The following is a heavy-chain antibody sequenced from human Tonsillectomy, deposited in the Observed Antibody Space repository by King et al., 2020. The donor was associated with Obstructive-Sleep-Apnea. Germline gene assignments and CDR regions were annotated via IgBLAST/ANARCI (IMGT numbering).Heavy chain of an antibody. CDR2: IYWDEDK. Sequence: VTLKESGPTLVKPTQTLTLTCTFSGFSLSTSGVGVGWIRQPPGKALEWLARIYWDEDKRCITSLKTRLTITKDTSKNQVDLTMTNMDHVDTAKYYCSHTLYYDHSSGGFFDYWGQGTLVTVSS. CDR3: SHTLYYDHSSGGFFDY. D-gene: IGHD3-22*01. J-gene: IGHJ4*02. CDR1: GFSLSTSGVG. V-gene: IGHV2-5*02.